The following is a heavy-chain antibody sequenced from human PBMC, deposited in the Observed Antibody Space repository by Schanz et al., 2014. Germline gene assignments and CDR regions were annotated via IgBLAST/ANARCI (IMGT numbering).Heavy chain of an antibody. J-gene: IGHJ4*02. V-gene: IGHV3-30*03. Sequence: QVQLVESGGGVVQPGRSRRLSCEASGFTFSSYGMHWVRQAPGKGLEWVAVISYDGNNEDYADSVKGRFSISRDNSQNTLYLQMDSLRPEDTAVYYCVPMSIAAHWGQGTLVTVSS. CDR3: VPMSIAAH. D-gene: IGHD6-6*01. CDR2: ISYDGNNE. CDR1: GFTFSSYG.